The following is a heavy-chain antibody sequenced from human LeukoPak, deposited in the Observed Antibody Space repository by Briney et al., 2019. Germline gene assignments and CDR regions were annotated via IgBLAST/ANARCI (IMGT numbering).Heavy chain of an antibody. CDR2: IIPILGIA. J-gene: IGHJ4*02. Sequence: ASVKVSCKASGGTFSSYAISWVRQAPGQGLEWMGRIIPILGIANYAQKFQGRVTITADKSTSTAYMELSSLRSEDTAVYYCARDLKGIPFDYWGQGTLVTVSS. CDR1: GGTFSSYA. CDR3: ARDLKGIPFDY. V-gene: IGHV1-69*04. D-gene: IGHD6-13*01.